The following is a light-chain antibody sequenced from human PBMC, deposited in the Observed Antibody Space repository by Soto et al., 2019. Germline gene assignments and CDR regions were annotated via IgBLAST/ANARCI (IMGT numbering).Light chain of an antibody. J-gene: IGKJ2*02. CDR3: QEDYSTLLWT. CDR2: WAS. CDR1: QSVLYSSNNKNY. Sequence: DIVMTQSPDSLAVSLGERATINCKSSQSVLYSSNNKNYLAWYQQKPGQPPKLLIYWASTRVSGVPDRFSGSGSGTDFTLSISSLQPEDGAVYYYQEDYSTLLWTFGQGTKLEIK. V-gene: IGKV4-1*01.